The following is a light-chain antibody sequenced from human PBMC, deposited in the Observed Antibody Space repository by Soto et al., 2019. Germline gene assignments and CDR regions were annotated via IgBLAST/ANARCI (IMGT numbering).Light chain of an antibody. CDR1: QSVSSN. CDR3: QQYNNWPRT. J-gene: IGKJ1*01. V-gene: IGKV3-15*01. Sequence: EIVRTQSTATLSVSPGERATLSCRASQSVSSNLAWYQQKPGQAPRLLIYGASTRATVIPARFSGIVSWTEFTLTISSLQSEDLAVYYCQQYNNWPRTFGQGTKVDI. CDR2: GAS.